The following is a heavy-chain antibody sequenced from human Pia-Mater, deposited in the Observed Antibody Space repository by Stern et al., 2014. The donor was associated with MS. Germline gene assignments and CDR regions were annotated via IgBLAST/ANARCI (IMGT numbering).Heavy chain of an antibody. D-gene: IGHD3-10*01. CDR3: ARGVAGSYYNKWFDP. CDR1: GGAMTTYY. Sequence: QLQLQESGPGLVKPSETLSLTCTVSGGAMTTYYWTWIRQPAGKGLEWIGRVYTSGGTNYNPSLESRVTVSVDTSKTQFYLDLRSVTAADTAVYYCARGVAGSYYNKWFDPWGQGSLVTVSS. CDR2: VYTSGGT. V-gene: IGHV4-4*07. J-gene: IGHJ5*02.